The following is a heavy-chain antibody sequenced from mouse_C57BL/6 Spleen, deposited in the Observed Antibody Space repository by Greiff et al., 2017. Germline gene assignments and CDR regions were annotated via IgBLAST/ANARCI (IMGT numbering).Heavy chain of an antibody. CDR1: GYTFTSYW. CDR3: AKPTTAYYSNYDRWYFDV. CDR2: IDPSDSYT. J-gene: IGHJ1*03. Sequence: QVQLQQPGAELVMPGASVKLSCKASGYTFTSYWMHWVKQRPGQGLEWIGEIDPSDSYTNYNQKFTGTSTLTVDKSSSTAHMQLSSLTSEDSAVYYCAKPTTAYYSNYDRWYFDVWGTGTTVTVSS. V-gene: IGHV1-69*01. D-gene: IGHD2-5*01.